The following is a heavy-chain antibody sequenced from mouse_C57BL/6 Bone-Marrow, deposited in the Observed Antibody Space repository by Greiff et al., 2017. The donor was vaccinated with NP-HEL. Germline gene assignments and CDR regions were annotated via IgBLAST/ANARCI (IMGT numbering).Heavy chain of an antibody. D-gene: IGHD1-1*01. J-gene: IGHJ1*03. V-gene: IGHV1-5*01. CDR3: TSRDYYGSSPYWYFDV. CDR1: GYTFTSYW. Sequence: EVKVVESGTVLARPGASVKMSCKTSGYTFTSYWMHWVKQRPGQGLEWIGAIYPGNSDTSYNQKFKGKAKLTAVTSASTAYMELSSLTNEDSAVYYCTSRDYYGSSPYWYFDVWGTGTTVTVSS. CDR2: IYPGNSDT.